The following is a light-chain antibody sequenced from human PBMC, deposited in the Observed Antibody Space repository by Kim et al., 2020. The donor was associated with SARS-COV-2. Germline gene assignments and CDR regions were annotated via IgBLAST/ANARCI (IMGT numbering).Light chain of an antibody. V-gene: IGKV3-20*01. CDR2: GAS. J-gene: IGKJ4*01. CDR1: RTISDNY. CDR3: HQYGSSSR. Sequence: SLSPGKRATPSCRASRTISDNYLAWYQQKPGQAPRLLIYGASSRATGIPDRFSGRGSGTDFTLTISRLEPEDFAVYYCHQYGSSSRFGGGTKVDIK.